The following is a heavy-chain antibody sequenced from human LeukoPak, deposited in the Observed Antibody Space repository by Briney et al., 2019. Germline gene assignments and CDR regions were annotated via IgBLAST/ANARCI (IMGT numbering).Heavy chain of an antibody. D-gene: IGHD4-17*01. CDR2: ISANNGKT. CDR3: ASQSPFHTSYGDYGGAFDY. CDR1: GYTFSSYG. V-gene: IGHV1-18*01. J-gene: IGHJ4*02. Sequence: GASVKVSCKTSGYTFSSYGISWVRQAPGHGLEWMGWISANNGKTNYAQKIQGRVTMTTDTSTSTAYMELRSLRSDDTAVYYCASQSPFHTSYGDYGGAFDYWGQGTLVTVSS.